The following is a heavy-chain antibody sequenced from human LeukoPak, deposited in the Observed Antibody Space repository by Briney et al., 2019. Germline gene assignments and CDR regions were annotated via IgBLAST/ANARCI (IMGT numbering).Heavy chain of an antibody. V-gene: IGHV3-53*01. CDR3: ARGPPLIAY. CDR2: IYSGGRT. J-gene: IGHJ4*02. CDR1: GFTTFSH. Sequence: PGGSLRLSCAASGFTTFSHMNWVRQAPGKGLEWVSVIYSGGRTYYADSVKGRFTISRDNSKNTLYLQMNSLRAEDTAVYYCARGPPLIAYWGQGTLVTVSS.